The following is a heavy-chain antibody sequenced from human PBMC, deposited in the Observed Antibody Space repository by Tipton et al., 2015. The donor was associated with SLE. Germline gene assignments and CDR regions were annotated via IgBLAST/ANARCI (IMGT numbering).Heavy chain of an antibody. CDR1: GIKFDDYA. J-gene: IGHJ6*03. V-gene: IGHV3-9*01. CDR2: MSWNSGSI. CDR3: AKDRGNGSFSYYCYMDV. Sequence: SLRLSCVVSGIKFDDYAMHWVRQVPGQGLEWVSGMSWNSGSIGYGDFVKGRFTISRDNAKNSLYLQMNNLRAEDTALYYCAKDRGNGSFSYYCYMDVWGKGTTVTVSS. D-gene: IGHD1-26*01.